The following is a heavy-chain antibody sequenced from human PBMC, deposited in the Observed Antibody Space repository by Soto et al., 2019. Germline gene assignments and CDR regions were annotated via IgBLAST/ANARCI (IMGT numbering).Heavy chain of an antibody. CDR3: AKDRRIVVGAEFDP. CDR1: GFTFSNYA. CDR2: ISGSGGST. Sequence: GGSLRLSCAASGFTFSNYAMSWVRQAPGKGLEWVSSISGSGGSTYYTDSVKGRFTISRDNSKNTLYLQMNSLRVEDTAVYFCAKDRRIVVGAEFDPWGQGTLVTVSS. D-gene: IGHD3-22*01. J-gene: IGHJ5*02. V-gene: IGHV3-23*01.